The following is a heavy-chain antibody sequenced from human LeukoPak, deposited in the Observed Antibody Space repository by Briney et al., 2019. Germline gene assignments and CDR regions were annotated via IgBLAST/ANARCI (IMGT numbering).Heavy chain of an antibody. J-gene: IGHJ4*02. CDR1: GYSISSGYY. CDR2: IYHSGST. D-gene: IGHD7-27*01. V-gene: IGHV4-38-2*02. CDR3: ARDGAPSLGISDY. Sequence: SETLSLTCAVSGYSISSGYYWGWIRQPPGKGLEWIGSIYHSGSTYYNPSLKSRVTISVDTSKNQLSLKLSSVTAADTAVYYCARDGAPSLGISDYWGQGTLVTVSS.